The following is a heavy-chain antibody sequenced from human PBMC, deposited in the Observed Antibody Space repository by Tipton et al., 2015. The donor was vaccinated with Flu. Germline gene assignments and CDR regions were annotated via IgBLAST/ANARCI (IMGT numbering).Heavy chain of an antibody. D-gene: IGHD3-10*01. J-gene: IGHJ5*02. CDR2: ISYDGSNK. Sequence: QVQLVQSGGGVVQPGRSLRLSCAASGFTFSSYAMHWVRQAPGKGLEWVAVISYDGSNKYYADSVKGRFTISRDNSKNTLYLQMNSLRAEDTAVYYCARGLWFGEFLLRGWLDPWGQGTLVTVSS. CDR1: GFTFSSYA. CDR3: ARGLWFGEFLLRGWLDP. V-gene: IGHV3-30-3*01.